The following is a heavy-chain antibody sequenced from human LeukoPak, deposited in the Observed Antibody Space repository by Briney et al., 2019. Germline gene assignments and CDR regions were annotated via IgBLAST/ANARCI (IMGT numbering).Heavy chain of an antibody. CDR2: ISYDGSNK. D-gene: IGHD2-8*01. V-gene: IGHV3-30*03. CDR1: GFPFSNYG. Sequence: QPGRSLRLSCAASGFPFSNYGMHWVRQAPGKGLEWVAVISYDGSNKYYADSVKGRFTISRDNSKNMIYLQMNSLRGEDTAVYYCARGGLTDIALVSARLSIDGWGQGTLVTVSS. J-gene: IGHJ4*02. CDR3: ARGGLTDIALVSARLSIDG.